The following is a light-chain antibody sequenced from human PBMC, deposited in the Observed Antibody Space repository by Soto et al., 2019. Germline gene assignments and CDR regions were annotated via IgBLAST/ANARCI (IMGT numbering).Light chain of an antibody. CDR3: QQYNNWPGT. CDR1: QSVSSN. CDR2: GTS. V-gene: IGKV3-15*01. J-gene: IGKJ4*02. Sequence: IGMTQSRATVSVSPGERATLSGRASQSVSSNLAWYQQKPGQAPRLLIYGTSTRSTGMPARFSGSRSRTEFTLTISSPQSEAFAVYHCQQYNNWPGTFGGGTKVDIK.